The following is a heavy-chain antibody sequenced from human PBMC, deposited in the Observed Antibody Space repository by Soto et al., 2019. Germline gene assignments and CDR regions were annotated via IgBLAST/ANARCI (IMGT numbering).Heavy chain of an antibody. CDR3: AKHLLIPLVRPAAFDI. J-gene: IGHJ3*02. V-gene: IGHV3-23*01. CDR1: GFTFSSYA. Sequence: LRLSCAASGFTFSSYAMSWVRQAPGKGLEWVSAISGSGGSTYYADSVKGRFTISRDNSKNTLYLQMNSLRDQDTAVYYCAKHLLIPLVRPAAFDIWGQGTTLTV. CDR2: ISGSGGST. D-gene: IGHD6-13*01.